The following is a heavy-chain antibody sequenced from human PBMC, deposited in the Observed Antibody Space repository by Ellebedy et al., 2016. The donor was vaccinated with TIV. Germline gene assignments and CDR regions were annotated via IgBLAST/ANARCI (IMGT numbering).Heavy chain of an antibody. D-gene: IGHD3-10*01. Sequence: GGSLRLSXAASGFTFSSYAMSWVRQAPGKGLEWVSAISGGGGSTYYADSVKGRFTISRDNSKNTLYLQMNSLRAEDTAVYYCAKDQEFYYGSGSNFDSWGQGTLVTVSS. V-gene: IGHV3-23*01. CDR1: GFTFSSYA. CDR2: ISGGGGST. CDR3: AKDQEFYYGSGSNFDS. J-gene: IGHJ4*02.